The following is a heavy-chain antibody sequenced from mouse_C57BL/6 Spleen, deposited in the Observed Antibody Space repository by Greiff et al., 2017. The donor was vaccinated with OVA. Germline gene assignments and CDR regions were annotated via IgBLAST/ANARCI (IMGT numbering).Heavy chain of an antibody. J-gene: IGHJ1*03. CDR3: ARVYYGSSLGYFDV. D-gene: IGHD1-1*01. Sequence: QVTLKECGPGILQSSQTLSLTCSFSGFSLSTSGMGVSWIRQPSGKGLEWLAHIYWDDDKRYNPSLKSRLTISKDTSRNQVFLKITSVDTADTATYYCARVYYGSSLGYFDVWGTGTTVTVSS. CDR2: IYWDDDK. CDR1: GFSLSTSGMG. V-gene: IGHV8-12*01.